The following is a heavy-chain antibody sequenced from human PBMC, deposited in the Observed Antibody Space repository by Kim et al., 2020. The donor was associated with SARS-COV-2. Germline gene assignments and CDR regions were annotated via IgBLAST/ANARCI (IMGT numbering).Heavy chain of an antibody. CDR3: ARPRTLGFAFDI. D-gene: IGHD2-2*03. J-gene: IGHJ3*02. Sequence: YYADSVKGRFTISRDNSKNTLYLQVRSLRAEDTAVYYCARPRTLGFAFDIWGQGTVVTVSS. V-gene: IGHV3-23*01.